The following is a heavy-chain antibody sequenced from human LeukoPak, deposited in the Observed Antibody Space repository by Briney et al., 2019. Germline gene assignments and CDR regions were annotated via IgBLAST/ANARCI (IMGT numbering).Heavy chain of an antibody. D-gene: IGHD5-24*01. J-gene: IGHJ6*03. CDR2: IYYSGST. Sequence: TSETLSLTCTVSGGSISSYYWSWIRQPPGKGLEWNGYIYYSGSTNYNPSLKSRVTISVDTSKNQFSLKLSSVTAAVTAVYYCARDGRWATPLGYMDVWGKGTTVTVSS. CDR3: ARDGRWATPLGYMDV. V-gene: IGHV4-59*01. CDR1: GGSISSYY.